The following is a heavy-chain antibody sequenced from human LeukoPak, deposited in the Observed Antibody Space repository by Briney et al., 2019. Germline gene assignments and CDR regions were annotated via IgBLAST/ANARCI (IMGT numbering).Heavy chain of an antibody. CDR1: GGSISSTGYY. J-gene: IGHJ4*02. D-gene: IGHD4-17*01. CDR3: ARQYGPIDY. V-gene: IGHV4-39*01. CDR2: IYYSGST. Sequence: SETLSLACTVSGGSISSTGYYWGWIRQPPGRGLEWIGSIYYSGSTYYNPSLKSRVTISVDTSKNQFSLKLYSVTAADTSVYYCARQYGPIDYWGQGTLVTVSS.